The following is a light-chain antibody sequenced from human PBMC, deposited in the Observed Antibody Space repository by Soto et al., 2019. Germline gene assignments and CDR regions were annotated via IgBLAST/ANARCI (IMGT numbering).Light chain of an antibody. CDR1: QSIDTS. CDR3: QHYQSFSGM. V-gene: IGKV1-5*03. J-gene: IGKJ1*01. Sequence: DIQMTQSPSTLSASVGDRVTVTCRASQSIDTSLAWYQQKPGEALRLLIFRASTLEGGVPSRFSGSGSGTKFTLTISSLQADDFATYYCQHYQSFSGMFGQGTKVEIK. CDR2: RAS.